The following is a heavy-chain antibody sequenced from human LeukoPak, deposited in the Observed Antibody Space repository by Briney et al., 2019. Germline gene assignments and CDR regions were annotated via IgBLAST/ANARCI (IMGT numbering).Heavy chain of an antibody. Sequence: GGSLRLSCAASGFTFSSYAMSWVRQAPGKGLEWVSAISGSGGSTYYADSVKGRFTISRDNAKNSLYLQMNSLRAEDTAVYYCASLTYYFDSSGYYPGYFQHWGQGTLVTVSS. CDR3: ASLTYYFDSSGYYPGYFQH. D-gene: IGHD3-22*01. CDR1: GFTFSSYA. CDR2: ISGSGGST. J-gene: IGHJ1*01. V-gene: IGHV3-23*01.